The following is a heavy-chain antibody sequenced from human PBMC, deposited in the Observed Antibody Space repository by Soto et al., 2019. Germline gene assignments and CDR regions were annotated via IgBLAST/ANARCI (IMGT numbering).Heavy chain of an antibody. V-gene: IGHV4-31*03. D-gene: IGHD2-8*01. CDR1: GGSISTVDYY. J-gene: IGHJ4*02. CDR3: AGKPNALYYFDY. Sequence: QVQLQESGPGLVKPSQTLSLTCTVSGGSISTVDYYWSWIRLLPGRGLEWIAYSYHTGSAYYNPSLESRITISVDSSKNQFSLTLTSVTAADTAVYFCAGKPNALYYFDYWGQGTLVTVSS. CDR2: SYHTGSA.